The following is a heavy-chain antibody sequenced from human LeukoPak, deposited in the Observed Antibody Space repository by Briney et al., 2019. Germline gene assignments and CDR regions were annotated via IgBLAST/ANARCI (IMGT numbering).Heavy chain of an antibody. J-gene: IGHJ4*02. CDR3: ARCCSSTSCQTNFDY. D-gene: IGHD2-2*01. Sequence: PSETLSLTCTVSGGSISSGGYYWSWIRQHPGKGLEWIGYIYYSGSTYYNPSLKSRVTISVDTSKNQFSLKLSSVTAADTAVYYCARCCSSTSCQTNFDYWGQGTLVTVSS. V-gene: IGHV4-31*03. CDR1: GGSISSGGYY. CDR2: IYYSGST.